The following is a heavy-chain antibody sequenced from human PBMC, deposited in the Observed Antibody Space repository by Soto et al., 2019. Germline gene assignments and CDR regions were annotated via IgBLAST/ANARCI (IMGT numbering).Heavy chain of an antibody. Sequence: NPSETLSLTCTVSGGSVSSGSYYWSWIRQPPGKGLEWIGYIYYSGSTNYNPSLKSRVTISVDTSKNQFSLKLSSVTAADTAVYYCARGYITIFGVVYYYYGMDVWGQGTTVTVSS. CDR2: IYYSGST. D-gene: IGHD3-3*01. CDR3: ARGYITIFGVVYYYYGMDV. V-gene: IGHV4-61*01. CDR1: GGSVSSGSYY. J-gene: IGHJ6*02.